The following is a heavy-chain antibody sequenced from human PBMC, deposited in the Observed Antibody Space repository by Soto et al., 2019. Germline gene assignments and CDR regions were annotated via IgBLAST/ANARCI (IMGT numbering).Heavy chain of an antibody. D-gene: IGHD3-3*01. Sequence: WGSLRLSCVASGYTFDYSAISSFRHAPGKGREWVSAISGSGGTTYYADSVQGRFTISRDNSKNTLFLQMNSLRADDTAVYYCARDEWNGYFYDSWGQGTLVTVSS. CDR1: GYTFDYSA. CDR2: ISGSGGTT. V-gene: IGHV3-23*01. J-gene: IGHJ4*02. CDR3: ARDEWNGYFYDS.